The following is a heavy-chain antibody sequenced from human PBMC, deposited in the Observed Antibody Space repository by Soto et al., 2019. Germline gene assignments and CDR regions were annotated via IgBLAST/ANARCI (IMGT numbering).Heavy chain of an antibody. CDR2: ISGSGGST. CDR1: GFTFSSYA. V-gene: IGHV3-23*01. J-gene: IGHJ4*02. CDR3: AKGGWLLNRYYFDY. Sequence: GGSLRLSCAASGFTFSSYAISWVRQAPGKGLEWVSAISGSGGSTYYADSVKGRFTISRDNSKNTLYLQMNSLRAEDTAVYYCAKGGWLLNRYYFDYWGQGTLVTVSS. D-gene: IGHD6-19*01.